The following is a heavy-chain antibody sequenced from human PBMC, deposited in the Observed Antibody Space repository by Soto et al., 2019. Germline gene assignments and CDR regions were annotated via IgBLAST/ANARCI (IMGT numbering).Heavy chain of an antibody. V-gene: IGHV1-69*13. J-gene: IGHJ4*02. Sequence: GASVKVSCKASGGTFSSYAISWVLQAPGQGLEWMGGIIPIFGTANYAQKFQGRVTITADESTSTAYMELSSLRSEDTAVYYCARTTYMYSSSSGFDYWGQGTLVTVSS. D-gene: IGHD6-13*01. CDR1: GGTFSSYA. CDR3: ARTTYMYSSSSGFDY. CDR2: IIPIFGTA.